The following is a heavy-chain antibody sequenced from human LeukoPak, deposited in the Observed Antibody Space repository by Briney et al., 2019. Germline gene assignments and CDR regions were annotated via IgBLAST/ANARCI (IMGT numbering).Heavy chain of an antibody. D-gene: IGHD2-21*01. V-gene: IGHV3-23*01. CDR2: ISGSGGST. CDR3: AKVRIPFFYMDV. J-gene: IGHJ6*03. Sequence: GGSLRLSCAASGFTFSSYAMSWIRQAPGKGLEWVSVISGSGGSTYYADSVKGRFTISRDNSKNTLFLRMNSLRAEDTAVYYCAKVRIPFFYMDVWGKGTTVTVSS. CDR1: GFTFSSYA.